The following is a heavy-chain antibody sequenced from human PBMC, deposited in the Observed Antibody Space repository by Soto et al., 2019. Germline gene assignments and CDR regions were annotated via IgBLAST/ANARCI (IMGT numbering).Heavy chain of an antibody. CDR3: ARVSREDILTGHLV. Sequence: GASVKVSCKACGGTFSSYAISWVRQAPGQGLEWMGGIIPIFGTANYAQKFQGRVTITADESASTSYMELSSLRSEDTAVYYCARVSREDILTGHLVWGQGTLVTVSS. J-gene: IGHJ4*02. D-gene: IGHD3-9*01. V-gene: IGHV1-69*13. CDR1: GGTFSSYA. CDR2: IIPIFGTA.